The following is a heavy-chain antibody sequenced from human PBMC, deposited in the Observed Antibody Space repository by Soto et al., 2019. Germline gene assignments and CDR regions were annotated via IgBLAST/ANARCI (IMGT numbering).Heavy chain of an antibody. CDR3: ARGLELLY. CDR2: ISSGSSTI. Sequence: GGPLRLSCAASGFTFSSYSMNWVRQAPGKGLEWVSYISSGSSTIYYADSVKGRFTISRDNAKNSLYLQMNSLRAEDTAVYYCARGLELLYWGQGTMVTVSS. D-gene: IGHD1-7*01. V-gene: IGHV3-48*01. CDR1: GFTFSSYS. J-gene: IGHJ4*03.